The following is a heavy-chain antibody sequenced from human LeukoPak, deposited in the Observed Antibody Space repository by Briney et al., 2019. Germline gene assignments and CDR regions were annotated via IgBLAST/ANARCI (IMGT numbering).Heavy chain of an antibody. V-gene: IGHV3-7*01. J-gene: IGHJ4*02. D-gene: IGHD1/OR15-1a*01. CDR2: IKTDGSEK. CDR3: ARDGPSWNNFEF. Sequence: GGSLRLSCAASGFTFSSYWRSWVRQAPGKGLEWVANIKTDGSEKYYADSANRRFTISRDNAKDSLFLQMTSLRAEDTAVYYCARDGPSWNNFEFWTQETLVTVSS. CDR1: GFTFSSYW.